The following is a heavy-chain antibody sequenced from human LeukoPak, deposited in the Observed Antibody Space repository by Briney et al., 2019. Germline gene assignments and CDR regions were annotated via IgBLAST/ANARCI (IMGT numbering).Heavy chain of an antibody. J-gene: IGHJ3*01. CDR2: TYHSGST. CDR1: GGSISDYY. CDR3: ARRRVYDKRAFDA. D-gene: IGHD3-16*01. V-gene: IGHV4-59*08. Sequence: SETLSLTRTISGGSISDYYRSWIRQPPGKGLEWIGYTYHSGSTDYNPSLRGRVAMSLDTSRKQLSLKVTSVPAADTAIYYCARRRVYDKRAFDAWGQGTMDSVSS.